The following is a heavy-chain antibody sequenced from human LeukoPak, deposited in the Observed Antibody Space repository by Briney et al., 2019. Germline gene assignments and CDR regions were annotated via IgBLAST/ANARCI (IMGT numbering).Heavy chain of an antibody. Sequence: GESLRLSCAVSGFTFSRYSMNWVRQAPGKGLEWVSSISSSSSYIYYADSVKGRFTISRGNAKNSLYLQMNSLRAEDTAVYYCASYPLGGARPAPWGQGTLVTVSS. CDR2: ISSSSSYI. D-gene: IGHD6-6*01. CDR3: ASYPLGGARPAP. J-gene: IGHJ5*02. V-gene: IGHV3-21*03. CDR1: GFTFSRYS.